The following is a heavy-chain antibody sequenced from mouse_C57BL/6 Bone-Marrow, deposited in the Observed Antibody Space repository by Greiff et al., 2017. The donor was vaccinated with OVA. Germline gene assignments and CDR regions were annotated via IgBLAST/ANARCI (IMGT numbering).Heavy chain of an antibody. CDR1: GYTFTDYY. D-gene: IGHD2-5*01. J-gene: IGHJ3*01. Sequence: QVQLQQSGAELVRPGASVKLSCKASGYTFTDYYINWVKQRPGQGLEWIARIYPGSGNTYYNEKFKGKATLTAEKSSSTAYMQLSSLTSEDSAVYFCARNAYYSKAWFAYWGQGTLVTVSA. CDR3: ARNAYYSKAWFAY. CDR2: IYPGSGNT. V-gene: IGHV1-76*01.